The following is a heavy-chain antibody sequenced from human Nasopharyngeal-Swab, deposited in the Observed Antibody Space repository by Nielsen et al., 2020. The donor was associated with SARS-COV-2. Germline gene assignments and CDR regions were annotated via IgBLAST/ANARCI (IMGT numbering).Heavy chain of an antibody. J-gene: IGHJ2*01. CDR3: VRGGVVRGVITFNWYFDL. Sequence: WVRQAPGQRLEWMGWINASNGNTRYSQKFQGRVTITMDTSASAAYMELSSLRSEDTAVFYCVRGGVVRGVITFNWYFDLWGRGTLVTVSS. V-gene: IGHV1-3*01. D-gene: IGHD3-10*01. CDR2: INASNGNT.